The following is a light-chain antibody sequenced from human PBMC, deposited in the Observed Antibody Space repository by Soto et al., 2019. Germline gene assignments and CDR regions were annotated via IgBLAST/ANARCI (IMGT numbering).Light chain of an antibody. CDR2: DVN. V-gene: IGLV2-14*01. J-gene: IGLJ3*02. CDR1: SSDVGGYNF. Sequence: SALTQPASVSGSPGQAITISCTGTSSDVGGYNFVAWYQQHPGKAPKLMIYDVNNRPSGISSRFSGSKSGNTASLTISGLQAEDEADYYCTSYTSSSTWVFGGGTKVTVL. CDR3: TSYTSSSTWV.